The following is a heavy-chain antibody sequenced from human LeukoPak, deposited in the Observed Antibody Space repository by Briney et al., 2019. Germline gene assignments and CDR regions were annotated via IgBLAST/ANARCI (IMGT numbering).Heavy chain of an antibody. J-gene: IGHJ5*02. CDR2: IHHSGST. CDR1: GYSISSGYY. D-gene: IGHD6-13*01. V-gene: IGHV4-38-2*02. CDR3: ARVRGYMNWFDP. Sequence: SETLSLTCTVSGYSISSGYYWGWIRQPPGKGLEWIGSIHHSGSTYYNPSLKSRVTISEDTSKNQFSLKLNSVTAADTAVYYCARVRGYMNWFDPWGQGTLVTVSS.